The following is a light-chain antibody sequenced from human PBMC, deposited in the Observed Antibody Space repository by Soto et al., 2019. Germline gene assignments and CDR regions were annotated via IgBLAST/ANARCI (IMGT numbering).Light chain of an antibody. CDR1: RSDVGGYNY. Sequence: QSVLTQPASLSVSPGQSITISCTGTRSDVGGYNYVYWHQQHPGKAPKLMIYDVTNRPSGVSDRFSGSKSGNTASLTISGLQAEDEADYYCSSYTSSSTYVLGAGTKVTVL. V-gene: IGLV2-14*01. J-gene: IGLJ1*01. CDR2: DVT. CDR3: SSYTSSSTYV.